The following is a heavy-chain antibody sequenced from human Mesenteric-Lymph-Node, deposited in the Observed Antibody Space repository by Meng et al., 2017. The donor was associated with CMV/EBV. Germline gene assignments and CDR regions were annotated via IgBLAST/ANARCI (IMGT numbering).Heavy chain of an antibody. D-gene: IGHD2-2*02. CDR2: IYSGGSST. CDR3: AREGGYCSSTSCYTYVAFDI. Sequence: GEPLKISCAASGFTFSTYWMSWVRQAPGKGLEWVSVIYSGGSSTYYADSVKGRFTISRDNAKNSLYLQMNSLRAEDTAVYYCAREGGYCSSTSCYTYVAFDIWGQGTMVTVSS. J-gene: IGHJ3*02. CDR1: GFTFSTYW. V-gene: IGHV3-23*03.